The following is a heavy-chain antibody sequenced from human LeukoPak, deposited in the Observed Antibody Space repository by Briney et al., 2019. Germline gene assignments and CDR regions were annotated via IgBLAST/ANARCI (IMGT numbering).Heavy chain of an antibody. CDR1: GFTFSDYY. CDR3: VKMARLADN. J-gene: IGHJ4*02. Sequence: GGSLRLSCAASGFTFSDYYMNWIRQAPGKGLEWLSYIGPSGNDVNYADSVRGRFTISRDNAKNSLFLQMSSLTAEDTAVYYCVKMARLADNWGQGTLVTVSS. V-gene: IGHV3-11*04. CDR2: IGPSGNDV. D-gene: IGHD6-6*01.